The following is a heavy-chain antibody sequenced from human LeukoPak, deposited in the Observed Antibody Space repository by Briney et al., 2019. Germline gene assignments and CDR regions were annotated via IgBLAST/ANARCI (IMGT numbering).Heavy chain of an antibody. Sequence: PGGSLRLSCAASGFTFSSYGMHWVRQAPGKGLEWVAVIWFDGNNKYYADSVKGRFTISRDNSKNTVYLQMNSLRAEDTAVYYCARDPPQLLAAAGSNWFDPWGQGTLVTVSS. CDR2: IWFDGNNK. D-gene: IGHD6-13*01. J-gene: IGHJ5*02. CDR3: ARDPPQLLAAAGSNWFDP. CDR1: GFTFSSYG. V-gene: IGHV3-33*01.